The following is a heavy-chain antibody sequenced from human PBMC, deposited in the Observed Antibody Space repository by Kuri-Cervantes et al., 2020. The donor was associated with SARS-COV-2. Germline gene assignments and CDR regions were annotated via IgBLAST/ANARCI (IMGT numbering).Heavy chain of an antibody. D-gene: IGHD6-19*01. Sequence: SETLSLTCTVSGVSISSTSYYWSWIRQPPGKGLEWIGYIYYSGSTNYNPSLKSRVTISVDTSKNQFSLKLSSVTAADTAVYYCAREGSGWYGEDYYYYGKDVWGQGTTVTVSS. CDR3: AREGSGWYGEDYYYYGKDV. CDR2: IYYSGST. J-gene: IGHJ6*02. V-gene: IGHV4-61*01. CDR1: GVSISSTSYY.